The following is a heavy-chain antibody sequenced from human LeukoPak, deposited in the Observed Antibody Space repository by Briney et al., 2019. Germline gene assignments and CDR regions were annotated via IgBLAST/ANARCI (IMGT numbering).Heavy chain of an antibody. V-gene: IGHV4-4*07. CDR3: ARGPTRITIFGVVIMDYFDY. Sequence: SETLSLTCTVSGGSISSYYWSWIRQPAGKGLEWIGRIYTSGSTNYNPSLKSRVTISVDTSKNQFSLKLSSVTAADTAVYYCARGPTRITIFGVVIMDYFDYWGQGTLVTVSS. D-gene: IGHD3-3*01. CDR2: IYTSGST. CDR1: GGSISSYY. J-gene: IGHJ4*02.